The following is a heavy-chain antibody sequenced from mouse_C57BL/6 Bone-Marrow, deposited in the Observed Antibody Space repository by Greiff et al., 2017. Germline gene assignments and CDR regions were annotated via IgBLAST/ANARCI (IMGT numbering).Heavy chain of an antibody. CDR3: ARSGLGYFDY. Sequence: VQLQQSGPELVKPGASVKISCKASGYAFSSSWMNWVKQRPGKGLEWIGRIYPGDGDTNYNGKFKGKATLTADKSSSTAYMQLSSLTSEDSAVYFCARSGLGYFDYWGQGTTLTVSA. CDR2: IYPGDGDT. V-gene: IGHV1-82*01. D-gene: IGHD4-1*01. J-gene: IGHJ2*01. CDR1: GYAFSSSW.